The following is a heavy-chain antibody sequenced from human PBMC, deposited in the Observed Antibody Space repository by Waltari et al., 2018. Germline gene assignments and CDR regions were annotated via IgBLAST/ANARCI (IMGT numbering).Heavy chain of an antibody. CDR2: VSYSGAT. CDR1: GVSITSNRHY. D-gene: IGHD5-12*01. J-gene: IGHJ3*01. CDR3: ATYIGASVGTAAFDV. V-gene: IGHV4-39*01. Sequence: QLQLQESGPRLVKPSETLSLTCTVPGVSITSNRHYWAWIPQSPGQGLECIGTVSYSGATYISPSLKSRVSVSRDTSKNQLSLILGSVTAADMAVYYCATYIGASVGTAAFDVWGQGTMVTVSS.